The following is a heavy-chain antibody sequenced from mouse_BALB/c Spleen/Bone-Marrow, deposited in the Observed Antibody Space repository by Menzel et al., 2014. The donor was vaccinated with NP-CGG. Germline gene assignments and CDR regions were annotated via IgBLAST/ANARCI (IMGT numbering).Heavy chain of an antibody. CDR1: GYAFTNYN. Sequence: EVQLQQSGPELVKPGASVKVSCKASGYAFTNYNIYWVKQRHGKSLEWIGYIDLYNGGTSYNQKFKGKATLTVDKSSSTAYMHLNSLTSEDSAVYYCARLGDGYYDAFDYWGQGTSVTVSS. D-gene: IGHD2-3*01. CDR2: IDLYNGGT. V-gene: IGHV1S135*01. CDR3: ARLGDGYYDAFDY. J-gene: IGHJ4*01.